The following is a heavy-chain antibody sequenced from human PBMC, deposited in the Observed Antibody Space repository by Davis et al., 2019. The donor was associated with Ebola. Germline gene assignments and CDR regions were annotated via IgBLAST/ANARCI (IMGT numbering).Heavy chain of an antibody. CDR1: GFTFSTYA. J-gene: IGHJ6*04. D-gene: IGHD6-19*01. CDR3: AKGGSGWPSDYSYGMGV. V-gene: IGHV3-23*01. CDR2: ISGSGGST. Sequence: GESLKISCAASGFTFSTYAMSWVRQAPGKGLEWVSGISGSGGSTYYADSVKGRFTISRDNSKNTLYLQMNSLTVEDTAVYYCAKGGSGWPSDYSYGMGVWGKGTTVTVSS.